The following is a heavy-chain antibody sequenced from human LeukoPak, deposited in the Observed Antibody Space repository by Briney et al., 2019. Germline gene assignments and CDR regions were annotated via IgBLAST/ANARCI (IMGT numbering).Heavy chain of an antibody. J-gene: IGHJ5*02. CDR3: ARVKGGYPNWFDP. D-gene: IGHD5-18*01. CDR2: IYHSGST. Sequence: SETLSLTCAVSGGSISSSNWWSWVRQPPGKGLEWIGEIYHSGSTNYNPSLKSRVTISVDMSKNQVSLKLSSVTAADTAVYYCARVKGGYPNWFDPWGQGTLVTVSS. CDR1: GGSISSSNW. V-gene: IGHV4-4*02.